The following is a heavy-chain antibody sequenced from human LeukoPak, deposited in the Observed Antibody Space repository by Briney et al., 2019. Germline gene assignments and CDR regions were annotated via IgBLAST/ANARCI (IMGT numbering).Heavy chain of an antibody. CDR1: GYSXTSHY. J-gene: IGHJ4*02. Sequence: GASVKVSCKASGYSXTSHYMHWVRQAPGQGLEWMGIINPSGGTTTYTQKFQGRVTMTSDTSTSTMYMELSSLRSEDTAVYFCARSVTSGSYIVDYWGQGTLVTVSS. D-gene: IGHD3-10*01. CDR3: ARSVTSGSYIVDY. CDR2: INPSGGTT. V-gene: IGHV1-46*01.